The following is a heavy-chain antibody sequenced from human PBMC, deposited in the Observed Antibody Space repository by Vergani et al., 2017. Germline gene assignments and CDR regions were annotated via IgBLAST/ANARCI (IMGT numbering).Heavy chain of an antibody. CDR1: GGSISSYY. D-gene: IGHD3-3*01. Sequence: QVQLQESGPGLVKPSETLSLPCTVSGGSISSYYWSWIRQPPGKGLEWIGYIYYSGSTNYNPSLKSRVTISVDTTKNQFSLKLSSVTAADTAVYYCARGEKRYDFWSGSDNWFDPWGQGTLVTVSS. J-gene: IGHJ5*02. CDR3: ARGEKRYDFWSGSDNWFDP. CDR2: IYYSGST. V-gene: IGHV4-59*01.